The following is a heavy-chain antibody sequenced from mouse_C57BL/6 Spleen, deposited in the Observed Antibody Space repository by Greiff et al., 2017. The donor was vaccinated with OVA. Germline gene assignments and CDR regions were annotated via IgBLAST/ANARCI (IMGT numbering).Heavy chain of an antibody. V-gene: IGHV1-4*01. D-gene: IGHD4-1*01. CDR3: AKNWDGYFDV. Sequence: QVQLQQSGAELARPGASVKMSCKASGYTFTSYTMHWVKQRPGQGLEWIGYINPSSGYTKYNQKFKDKATLTADKSSSTAYMQLSSLTSEDSAVYYCAKNWDGYFDVWGTGTTVTVSS. J-gene: IGHJ1*03. CDR2: INPSSGYT. CDR1: GYTFTSYT.